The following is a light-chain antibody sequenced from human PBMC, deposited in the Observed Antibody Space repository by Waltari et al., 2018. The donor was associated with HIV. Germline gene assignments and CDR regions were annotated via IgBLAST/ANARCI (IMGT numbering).Light chain of an antibody. J-gene: IGLJ2*01. CDR1: SSDVGRYDY. CDR2: EVN. Sequence: QSALTQPPSASGSLGQSVTISCTGSSSDVGRYDYVSWYQQHPGKAPKLLIFEVNKRPAGFPDRFPGPKSGNTASLTVSVLQAEDEAEYSCSSYAGINPVIFGGGTTLTVL. V-gene: IGLV2-8*01. CDR3: SSYAGINPVI.